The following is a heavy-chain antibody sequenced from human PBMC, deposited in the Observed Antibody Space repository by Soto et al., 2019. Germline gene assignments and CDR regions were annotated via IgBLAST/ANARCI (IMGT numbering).Heavy chain of an antibody. D-gene: IGHD1-26*01. CDR1: GGTFSSYA. V-gene: IGHV1-69*13. CDR2: IIPIFGTA. Sequence: SVKVSCKASGGTFSSYAISWVRQAPGQGLEWMGGIIPIFGTANYAQKFQGRVTITADESTSTAYMELSSLRSEDTAVYYCAGTNSGSYYFDYWGQGTLVTVSS. J-gene: IGHJ4*02. CDR3: AGTNSGSYYFDY.